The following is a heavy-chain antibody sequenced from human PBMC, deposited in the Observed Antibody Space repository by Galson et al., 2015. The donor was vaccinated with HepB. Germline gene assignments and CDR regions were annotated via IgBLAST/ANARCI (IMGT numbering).Heavy chain of an antibody. CDR1: GFTFYVYT. CDR3: AKDSGFGGEDY. D-gene: IGHD3-16*01. V-gene: IGHV3-23*01. J-gene: IGHJ4*02. Sequence: SLRLPCAASGFTFYVYTMNWVRQAPGKGLEWVSAVRGSGTGTFYADSVRGRFTISRDDSKNTVTLQLNNLRVEDTAIYYCAKDSGFGGEDYWGQGILVTVSS. CDR2: VRGSGTGT.